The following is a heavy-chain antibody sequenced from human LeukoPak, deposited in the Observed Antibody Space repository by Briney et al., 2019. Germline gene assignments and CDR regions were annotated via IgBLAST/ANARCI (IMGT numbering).Heavy chain of an antibody. CDR1: GYTFTSYY. CDR3: ARALRELYYFDY. Sequence: ASVKVSCKASGYTFTSYYMHWVRQAPGQGLEGMGIINPSGGSTSYAQKFQGRVTMTRDTSTSTVYMELSSPRSEDTAVYYCARALRELYYFDYWGQGTLVTVSS. CDR2: INPSGGST. V-gene: IGHV1-46*01. J-gene: IGHJ4*02. D-gene: IGHD3-10*01.